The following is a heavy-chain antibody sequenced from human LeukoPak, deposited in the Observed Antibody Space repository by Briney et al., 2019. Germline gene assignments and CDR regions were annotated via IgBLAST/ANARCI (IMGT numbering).Heavy chain of an antibody. CDR1: GYTFTDYY. CDR2: IIPDSGGT. Sequence: VASVKVSCKASGYTFTDYYIHWVRQAPGQGLEWMGWIIPDSGGTNFAQRFQGRVTMTRDTSISTAYMELRRLRSDDTAVYFCARGTPGSAEYYQLWGQGTLVTVSS. D-gene: IGHD3-10*01. J-gene: IGHJ1*01. V-gene: IGHV1-2*02. CDR3: ARGTPGSAEYYQL.